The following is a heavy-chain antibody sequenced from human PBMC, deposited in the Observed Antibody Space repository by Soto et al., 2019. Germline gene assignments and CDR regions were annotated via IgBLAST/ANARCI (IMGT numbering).Heavy chain of an antibody. CDR2: IHYSGST. J-gene: IGHJ4*02. CDR1: GGSLSSGF. V-gene: IGHV4-59*01. Sequence: QVQLQESGPGLVKPSETLSLTCSVSGGSLSSGFWGWFRQPPGKGLEWIGFIHYSGSTTYNPSLTSRLTISLDTSKNHFSPRLSSVTAADTALYYCTVGGGWLTDYWGQGTLVTVSS. D-gene: IGHD5-12*01. CDR3: TVGGGWLTDY.